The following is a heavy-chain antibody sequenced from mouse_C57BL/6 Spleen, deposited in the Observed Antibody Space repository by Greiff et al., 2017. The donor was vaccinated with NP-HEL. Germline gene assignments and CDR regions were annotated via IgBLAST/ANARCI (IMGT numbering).Heavy chain of an antibody. Sequence: EVQLVESGGGLVKPGGSLKLSCAASGFTFSDYGMHWVRQAPEKGLEWVAYISSGSSTIYYADTVKGRFTISRDNAKNTLFLQMTSLRSEDTAMYYCARSQDYCDHWGQGTTLTVSS. CDR1: GFTFSDYG. J-gene: IGHJ2*01. CDR3: ARSQDYCDH. V-gene: IGHV5-17*01. CDR2: ISSGSSTI.